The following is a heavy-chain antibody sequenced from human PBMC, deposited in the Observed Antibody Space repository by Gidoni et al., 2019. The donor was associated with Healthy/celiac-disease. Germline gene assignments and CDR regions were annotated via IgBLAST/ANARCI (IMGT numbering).Heavy chain of an antibody. CDR3: ARGTFPYYYDSSGYLGAFDI. V-gene: IGHV1-8*01. CDR2: VNPNSVNT. J-gene: IGHJ3*02. Sequence: QVQLVQSGAEVKKPGASVKVSCKASGSTFTSYDIHWVRQATGQGLEWMGWVNPNSVNTGDAQNLQGRVTMTRNTSISTAYMELSSLRSEDTAVYYCARGTFPYYYDSSGYLGAFDIWGQGTMVTVSS. CDR1: GSTFTSYD. D-gene: IGHD3-22*01.